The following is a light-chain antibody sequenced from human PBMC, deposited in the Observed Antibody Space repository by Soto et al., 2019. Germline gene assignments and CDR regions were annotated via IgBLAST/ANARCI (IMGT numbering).Light chain of an antibody. V-gene: IGKV1-5*01. Sequence: DIQMTQSPSTLSASVGDRVTITCRASQSISSWLAWYQQKPGKAPKLLIYDAYSLESGVPSRFSGSGSGTEFNLTISSLQPDDFANYYCQQYNSYSTFGQGTKVEIK. CDR1: QSISSW. J-gene: IGKJ1*01. CDR2: DAY. CDR3: QQYNSYST.